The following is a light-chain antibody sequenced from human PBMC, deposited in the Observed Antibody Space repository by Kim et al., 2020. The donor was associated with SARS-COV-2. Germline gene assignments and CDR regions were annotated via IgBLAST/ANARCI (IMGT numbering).Light chain of an antibody. Sequence: WAAGERATLSCRASQGVSGSYLAWYQQKAGQAPRVLIYGASSRATGFPDRFSGSGSGTDFTLTISRLEPEDFAVYYCQQYVSSPYTFGQGTKLEI. V-gene: IGKV3-20*01. CDR2: GAS. CDR1: QGVSGSY. CDR3: QQYVSSPYT. J-gene: IGKJ2*01.